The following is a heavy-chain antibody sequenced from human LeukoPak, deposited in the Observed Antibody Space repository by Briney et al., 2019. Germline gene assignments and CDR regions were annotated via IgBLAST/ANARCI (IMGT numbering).Heavy chain of an antibody. Sequence: PSETLSLTCAVYGGSFSGYYWSWLRQPPGKGLEWVGEISHSGSTNDNPSLKSRVTISIDTFKNQFSLKLSSVTAADTAVYYCARTYNRFYYYYMDVWGKGTTVTISS. D-gene: IGHD1-1*01. CDR1: GGSFSGYY. J-gene: IGHJ6*03. CDR2: ISHSGST. V-gene: IGHV4-34*01. CDR3: ARTYNRFYYYYMDV.